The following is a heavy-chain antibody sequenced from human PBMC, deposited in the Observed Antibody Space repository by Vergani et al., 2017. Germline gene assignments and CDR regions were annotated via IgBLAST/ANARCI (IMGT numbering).Heavy chain of an antibody. V-gene: IGHV4-39*07. D-gene: IGHD2-8*02. Sequence: QLQLQESGPGLVKPSETLSLTCTVSGGSISSSSYYWGWIRQPPGKGLEWIGSIYYSGSTYYNPSLKSRVTISVDTSKNQFSLKLSSVTAADTAVYYCARGHRSLRVAFDPWGQGTLVTVSS. CDR1: GGSISSSSYY. CDR2: IYYSGST. CDR3: ARGHRSLRVAFDP. J-gene: IGHJ5*02.